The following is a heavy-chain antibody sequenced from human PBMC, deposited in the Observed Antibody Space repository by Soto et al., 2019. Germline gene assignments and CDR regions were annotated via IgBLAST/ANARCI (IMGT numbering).Heavy chain of an antibody. CDR3: AKSPDFYYYGMDV. CDR2: ISGSGANT. CDR1: GFTFSGYA. V-gene: IGHV3-23*01. J-gene: IGHJ6*02. Sequence: GGSLRLSCAASGFTFSGYAMTWLRQAPGKGLEWVSSISGSGANTYYADSVKGRFTISRDNSKNTLSLQMNSLRAGDTAVYYCAKSPDFYYYGMDVWGQGTTVTVSS.